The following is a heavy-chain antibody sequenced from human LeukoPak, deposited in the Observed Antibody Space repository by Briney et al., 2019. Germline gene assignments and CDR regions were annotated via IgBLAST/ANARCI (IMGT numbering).Heavy chain of an antibody. Sequence: ASVKVSCKASGYTLTSYGISWVRQAPGQGLEWMGRIIPILGIANYAQKLQGRVTMTTDTSTSTAYMELRSLRSDDTAVYYCARPRSDSSGYYYGEYFDYWGQGTLVTVSS. CDR2: IIPILGIA. CDR1: GYTLTSYG. CDR3: ARPRSDSSGYYYGEYFDY. D-gene: IGHD3-22*01. V-gene: IGHV1-18*01. J-gene: IGHJ4*02.